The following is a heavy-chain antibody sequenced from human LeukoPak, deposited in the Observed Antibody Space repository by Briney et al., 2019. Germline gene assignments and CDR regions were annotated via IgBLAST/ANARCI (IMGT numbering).Heavy chain of an antibody. D-gene: IGHD3-10*01. Sequence: ASVKVSCKAPGYTFTSYGISWVRQAPGQGLEWMGWISAYNGNTNYAQKLQGRVTMTTDTSTSTAYMELRSLRSDDTAVYYCARDRAMVRGVIIGLAWFDPWGQGTLVTVSS. CDR2: ISAYNGNT. J-gene: IGHJ5*02. CDR1: GYTFTSYG. CDR3: ARDRAMVRGVIIGLAWFDP. V-gene: IGHV1-18*01.